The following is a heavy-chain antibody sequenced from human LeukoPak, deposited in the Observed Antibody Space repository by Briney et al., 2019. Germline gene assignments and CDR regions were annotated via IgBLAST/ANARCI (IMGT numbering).Heavy chain of an antibody. CDR2: INTYSGNR. CDR1: RYTFTSCG. Sequence: GASVKVSCKASRYTFTSCGISWVRQAFGQGLEWMGWINTYSGNRDYAQKIQGRVTLTTDRSTTTVYLELRSLRPDDTAVYYCARDRGIGWGGMIEDYYYGMDVWGQGTTVTVSS. V-gene: IGHV1-18*01. CDR3: ARDRGIGWGGMIEDYYYGMDV. D-gene: IGHD6-19*01. J-gene: IGHJ6*02.